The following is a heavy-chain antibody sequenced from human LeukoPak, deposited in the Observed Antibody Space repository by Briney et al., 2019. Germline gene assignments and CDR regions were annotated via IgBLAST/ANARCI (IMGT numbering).Heavy chain of an antibody. J-gene: IGHJ4*02. Sequence: SETLSLTCTVSSASIRSSSYYWAWIRQPPGKGLEWIGYIYYSGSTNYNPSLKSRVTISVDTSKNQFSLKLSSVTAADTAVYYCARRDARGYNLAYFDYWGQGTLVTVSS. V-gene: IGHV4-61*05. D-gene: IGHD5-24*01. CDR2: IYYSGST. CDR3: ARRDARGYNLAYFDY. CDR1: SASIRSSSYY.